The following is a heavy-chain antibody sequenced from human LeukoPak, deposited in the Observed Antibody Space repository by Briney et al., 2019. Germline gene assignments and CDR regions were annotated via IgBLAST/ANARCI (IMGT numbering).Heavy chain of an antibody. CDR1: GFTFSSYG. Sequence: GGSLRLSRAASGFTFSSYGMHWVRQAPGKGLGWVAVISYDGSNKYYADSVKGRFTIYRDNSKNTLYLQMNSLRAEDTAVYYCAKIMVRGVIITNFDYWGQGTLVTGSS. CDR2: ISYDGSNK. CDR3: AKIMVRGVIITNFDY. D-gene: IGHD3-10*01. V-gene: IGHV3-30*18. J-gene: IGHJ4*02.